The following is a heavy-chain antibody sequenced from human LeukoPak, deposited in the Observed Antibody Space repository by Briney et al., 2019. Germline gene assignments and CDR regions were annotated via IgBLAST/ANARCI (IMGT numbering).Heavy chain of an antibody. CDR1: GYTFTDYD. CDR3: ARGRLWGSYRWGTYYFDD. CDR2: MNPDSGNT. V-gene: IGHV1-8*03. Sequence: ASVKVSCKTSGYTFTDYDINWVRQATGQGLEWMGWMNPDSGNTGYPQKFQGRVTITRDTSISTAYMELSSLRSGDTAVYFCARGRLWGSYRWGTYYFDDWGQGTLVTVSS. J-gene: IGHJ4*02. D-gene: IGHD3-16*02.